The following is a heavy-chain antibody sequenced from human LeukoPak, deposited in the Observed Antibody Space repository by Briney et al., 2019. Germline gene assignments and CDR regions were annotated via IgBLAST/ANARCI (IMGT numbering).Heavy chain of an antibody. CDR1: SGSISTSNYY. CDR3: ARVGPQRYCTNGVCLWDYYYYYMDV. CDR2: IFYSGST. V-gene: IGHV4-39*07. D-gene: IGHD2-8*01. Sequence: SETLSLTCTVSSGSISTSNYYWGWVRQPPGKALEWIGNIFYSGSTYYSPSLKSRVTISLDTSRNQFSLKLNSVTAADTAFYYCARVGPQRYCTNGVCLWDYYYYYMDVWGKGTTVTVSS. J-gene: IGHJ6*03.